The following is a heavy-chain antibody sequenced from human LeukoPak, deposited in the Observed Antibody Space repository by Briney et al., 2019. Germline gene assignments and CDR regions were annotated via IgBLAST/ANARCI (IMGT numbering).Heavy chain of an antibody. J-gene: IGHJ2*01. CDR2: ISPNSGDT. Sequence: GASVKDACKASGYTFTGYLMHWVRQAPGQGLEWMGWISPNSGDTKYAQRFQGRVTMTRDTSISTAYMEVSRLRSDDTAVYYCVRGLTTVATWLYLWGRGTLVTVSS. V-gene: IGHV1-2*02. CDR3: VRGLTTVATWLYL. D-gene: IGHD4-17*01. CDR1: GYTFTGYL.